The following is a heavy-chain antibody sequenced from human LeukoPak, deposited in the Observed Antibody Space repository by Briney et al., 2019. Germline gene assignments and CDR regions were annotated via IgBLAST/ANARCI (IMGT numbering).Heavy chain of an antibody. CDR3: ARDSAAAGGLSLDY. D-gene: IGHD6-13*01. CDR2: INLNSGGT. J-gene: IGHJ4*02. CDR1: GYTFIGYY. V-gene: IGHV1-2*02. Sequence: ASVKVSCKASGYTFIGYYMHWVRQAPGQGLEWMGWINLNSGGTKYAQKFQGRVTMTRDTSITTAYMELSRLRSDDTAVYYCARDSAAAGGLSLDYWGQGTLATVSS.